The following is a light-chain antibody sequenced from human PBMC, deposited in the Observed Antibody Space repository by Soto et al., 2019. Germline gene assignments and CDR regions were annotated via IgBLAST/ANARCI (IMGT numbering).Light chain of an antibody. Sequence: DIQMTQSPSSLSASVGDRVTITCRASQDLGNYLAWFQQRPGKAPKSLIYAASSLQIGVSSKFSGSGSGTECTLTIGSLQPEDFDTYYCQQYRTDPLTFGGGTKVEIK. J-gene: IGKJ4*01. CDR2: AAS. CDR1: QDLGNY. V-gene: IGKV1-16*02. CDR3: QQYRTDPLT.